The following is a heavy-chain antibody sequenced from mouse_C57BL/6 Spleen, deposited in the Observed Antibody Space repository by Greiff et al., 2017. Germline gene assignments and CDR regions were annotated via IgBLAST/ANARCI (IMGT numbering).Heavy chain of an antibody. CDR3: ARGDYDVGYFDV. CDR2: INPGSGGT. Sequence: QVQLKKSGAELVRPGTSVKVSCKASGYAFTNYLIEWVKQRPGQGLEWIGVINPGSGGTNYNEKFKGKATLTADNSSSTAYMQLSSLTSEDSAVYFCARGDYDVGYFDVWGTGTTVTVSS. J-gene: IGHJ1*03. D-gene: IGHD2-4*01. V-gene: IGHV1-54*01. CDR1: GYAFTNYL.